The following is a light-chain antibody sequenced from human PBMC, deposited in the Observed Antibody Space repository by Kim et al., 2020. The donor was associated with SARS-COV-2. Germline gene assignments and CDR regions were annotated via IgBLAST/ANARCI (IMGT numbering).Light chain of an antibody. CDR1: SSDV. CDR2: EVS. CDR3: SSYTDTNTWV. J-gene: IGLJ3*02. V-gene: IGLV2-14*01. Sequence: QSALTQPASVSGSLGQSITISCAGTSSDVVSWYQQFPGKAPKLIIYEVSNRPSGVSNRVSGSKSGNTASLTISGLQAEDEADYHCSSYTDTNTWVFGGGTKLTVL.